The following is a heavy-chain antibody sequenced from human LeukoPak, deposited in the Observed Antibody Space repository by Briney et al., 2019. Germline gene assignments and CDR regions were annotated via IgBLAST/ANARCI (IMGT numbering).Heavy chain of an antibody. CDR3: ARVAPLHYYYMDV. J-gene: IGHJ6*03. Sequence: ASVKVSCKASGYTFTIYGISWVRPAPGQGLEWMGWISAYNGNTNYAQKLQGRVTMTTDTSTSTAYMELRSLRSDDTAVYYCARVAPLHYYYMDVWGKGTTVTISS. V-gene: IGHV1-18*01. CDR1: GYTFTIYG. CDR2: ISAYNGNT.